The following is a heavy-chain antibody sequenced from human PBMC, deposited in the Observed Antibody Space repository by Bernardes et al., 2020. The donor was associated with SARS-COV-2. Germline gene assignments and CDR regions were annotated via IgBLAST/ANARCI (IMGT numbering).Heavy chain of an antibody. CDR1: GGSFSGYY. CDR2: INHSGST. V-gene: IGHV4-34*01. Sequence: SETLSLTCAVYGGSFSGYYWSWIRQPPGKGLEWIGEINHSGSTNYNPSLKSRVTISVDTSKNQFSLKLSSVTAADTAVYYCARGQGSFRFDYWGQGTLVTVSS. D-gene: IGHD6-13*01. J-gene: IGHJ4*02. CDR3: ARGQGSFRFDY.